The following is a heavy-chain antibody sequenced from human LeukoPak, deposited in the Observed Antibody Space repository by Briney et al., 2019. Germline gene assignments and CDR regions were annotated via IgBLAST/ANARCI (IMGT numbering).Heavy chain of an antibody. Sequence: GSLRLSCAASGFTFSNAWMSWVRQAPGKGLEWIGYIYYSGSTNYNPSLKSRVTISVDTSKNQFSLKLSSVTAADTAVYYCAREPLYYDILTGYYEGGYFDYWGQGTLVTVSS. CDR3: AREPLYYDILTGYYEGGYFDY. CDR1: GFTFSNAW. D-gene: IGHD3-9*01. J-gene: IGHJ4*02. V-gene: IGHV4-59*01. CDR2: IYYSGST.